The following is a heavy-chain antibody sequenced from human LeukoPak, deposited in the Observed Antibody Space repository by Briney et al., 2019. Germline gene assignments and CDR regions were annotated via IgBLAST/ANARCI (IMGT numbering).Heavy chain of an antibody. CDR2: IYYSGST. J-gene: IGHJ3*02. CDR1: GYSISSNDW. CDR3: ARNLGLRYDAFDI. D-gene: IGHD4-17*01. V-gene: IGHV4-28*01. Sequence: SETLSLTCAVSGYSISSNDWWGWIRQPPGKGLEWIGYIYYSGSTYYNPSLKSRVTMSVDTSKNQFSLKLSSVTAVDTAVYYGARNLGLRYDAFDIWGQGTRVTVSS.